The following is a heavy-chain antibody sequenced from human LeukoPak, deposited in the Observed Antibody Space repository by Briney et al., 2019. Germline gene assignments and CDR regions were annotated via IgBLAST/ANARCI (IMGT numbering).Heavy chain of an antibody. CDR1: GFSFSRYA. CDR2: ISSNGGST. CDR3: ATTYYYDSSGYYPFDY. J-gene: IGHJ4*02. Sequence: PGGSLRLSCSASGFSFSRYAMHWVRQAPGKGLEYVSAISSNGGSTYYADLVKGRFTISRDNSKNTLYLQMSSLRAEDTAVYYCATTYYYDSSGYYPFDYWGQGTLVTVSS. V-gene: IGHV3-64D*09. D-gene: IGHD3-22*01.